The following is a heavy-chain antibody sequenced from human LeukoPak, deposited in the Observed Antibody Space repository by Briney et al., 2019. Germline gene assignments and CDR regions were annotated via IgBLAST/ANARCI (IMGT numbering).Heavy chain of an antibody. V-gene: IGHV4-59*08. CDR2: ICYSGST. D-gene: IGHD2-2*01. CDR1: GGSISSYY. J-gene: IGHJ6*03. Sequence: SETLSLTCTVSGGSISSYYWSWIRQPPGKGLEWIRYICYSGSTNYNASLKSRVTISVDPSKNQFSLKLSSVTAADTAVYYCARHGNLVVPANYYDMDVWGKGTTVTVCS. CDR3: ARHGNLVVPANYYDMDV.